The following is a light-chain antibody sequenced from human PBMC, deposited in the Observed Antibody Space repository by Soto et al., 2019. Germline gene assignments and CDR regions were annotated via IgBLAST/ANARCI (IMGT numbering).Light chain of an antibody. CDR1: ENINSW. J-gene: IGKJ1*01. V-gene: IGKV1-5*01. Sequence: DIQMTQSPSTLSASVGDRVTITCRANENINSWLAWYQQKPGRAPKLLIYYASSLERGVPSRFSGSRSGTEFTLTISSLQPDDFATYYCQQYSTYSRTFGQGNKV. CDR3: QQYSTYSRT. CDR2: YAS.